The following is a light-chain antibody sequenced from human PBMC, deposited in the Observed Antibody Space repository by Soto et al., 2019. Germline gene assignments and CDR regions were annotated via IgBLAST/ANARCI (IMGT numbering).Light chain of an antibody. J-gene: IGLJ3*02. CDR2: NDD. CDR3: STWDDSLNGWV. Sequence: QSVLTQPPSGSGTPGLRVNISCSGGISNIGKDTVNWYQQLPGTAPKLLMFNDDKRHSGVPDPFSGSRSGTSASLAISGLQSDDEAVYFCSTWDDSLNGWVFGGGTKLTVL. CDR1: ISNIGKDT. V-gene: IGLV1-44*01.